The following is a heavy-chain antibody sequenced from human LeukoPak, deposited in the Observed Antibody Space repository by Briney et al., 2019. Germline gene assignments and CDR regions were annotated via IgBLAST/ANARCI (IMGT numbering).Heavy chain of an antibody. CDR1: GYTFTSYY. Sequence: GASVKVSCKASGYTFTSYYMHWVRQAPGQGLEWMGIINPSGGSTSYAQKFQGRVTMTRDMSTSTVCMELSSLRSEDTAVYYCARGLLYSSSWYPNWFDPWGQGTLVTVSS. CDR3: ARGLLYSSSWYPNWFDP. J-gene: IGHJ5*02. CDR2: INPSGGST. D-gene: IGHD6-13*01. V-gene: IGHV1-46*01.